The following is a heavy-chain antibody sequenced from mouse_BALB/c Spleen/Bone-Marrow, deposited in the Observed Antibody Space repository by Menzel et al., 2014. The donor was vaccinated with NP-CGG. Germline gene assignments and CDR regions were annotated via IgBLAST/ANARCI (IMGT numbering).Heavy chain of an antibody. Sequence: EVKVVESGGGLVQPGGSLKLSCAASGFDFSRYWMSWVRQAPGKGLEWIGEINPDSSTINYTPSLKDKFIISRDNAKNTLYLQMSKVRSEDTALYYCARLSYYGRFAYWGQGTLVTASA. V-gene: IGHV4-1*02. CDR1: GFDFSRYW. CDR3: ARLSYYGRFAY. J-gene: IGHJ3*01. CDR2: INPDSSTI. D-gene: IGHD1-1*01.